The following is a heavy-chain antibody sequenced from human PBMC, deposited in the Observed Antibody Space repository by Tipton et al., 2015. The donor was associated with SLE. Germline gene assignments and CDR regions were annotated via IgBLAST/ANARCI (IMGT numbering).Heavy chain of an antibody. V-gene: IGHV4-61*08. Sequence: TLSLTCSVSGASITSGDYYWSWIRQYPGKGLEWIGYISDGGGTNYNPSLKSRVTMSVDTAKNQFSLKLTSVTAADTAVYYCARGMVTWRGAILGVDVWGQGTTVNVSS. CDR2: ISDGGGT. CDR1: GASITSGDYY. J-gene: IGHJ6*02. D-gene: IGHD2-21*02. CDR3: ARGMVTWRGAILGVDV.